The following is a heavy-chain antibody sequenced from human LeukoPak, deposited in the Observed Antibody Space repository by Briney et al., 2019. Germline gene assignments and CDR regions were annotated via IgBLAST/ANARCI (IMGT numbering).Heavy chain of an antibody. CDR3: ARALPFDYVWGSYRSDTKTTFDY. D-gene: IGHD3-16*02. J-gene: IGHJ4*02. CDR2: INHTGST. Sequence: SETLSLTCAVSGGSFSKYYWSWIRQPPGKGPEWIGDINHTGSTKYNPSLKSRVTIAMDTSKNQFPLKLSSVTAADTAVYFCARALPFDYVWGSYRSDTKTTFDYWGQGTLVTVSS. CDR1: GGSFSKYY. V-gene: IGHV4-34*01.